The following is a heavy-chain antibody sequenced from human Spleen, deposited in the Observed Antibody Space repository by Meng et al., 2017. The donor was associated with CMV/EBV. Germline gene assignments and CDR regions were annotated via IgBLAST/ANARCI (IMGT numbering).Heavy chain of an antibody. J-gene: IGHJ4*02. CDR3: ARESGSGQYYFDY. CDR1: EFTFSIYS. V-gene: IGHV3-21*01. CDR2: ISSTSSYI. Sequence: GESLKISCAASEFTFSIYSMNWVRQAPGKGLEWVSSISSTSSYIYYADSVKGRFTISRDNAKNSLYLQMNSLRAEDTAVYYCARESGSGQYYFDYWGQGTLVTVSS. D-gene: IGHD6-19*01.